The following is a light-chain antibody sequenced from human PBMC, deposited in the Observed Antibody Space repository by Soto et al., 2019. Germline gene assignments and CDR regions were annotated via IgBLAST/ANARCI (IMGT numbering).Light chain of an antibody. V-gene: IGKV3-15*01. CDR2: GAS. J-gene: IGKJ5*01. CDR1: QSVSSN. CDR3: QQYDNWPIT. Sequence: EIVLTQSPGTLSLSPGERATLSCRASQSVSSNLAWYQQKPGQAPRLLIYGASTRATGIPARFSGSGSGTEFTLTIRRLQSEDFAGYYCQQYDNWPITFGQGTRLEI.